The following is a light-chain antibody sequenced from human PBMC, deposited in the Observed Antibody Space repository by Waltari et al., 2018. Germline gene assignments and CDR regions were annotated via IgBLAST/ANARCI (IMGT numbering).Light chain of an antibody. V-gene: IGKV3-20*01. CDR2: GAS. J-gene: IGKJ1*01. CDR1: QSVSSSY. Sequence: EIVLTPSPGTLSLSPGERATLSCRASQSVSSSYLAGYQQKPGQAPRLPIYGASSRATGIPDRFSGSGSGTDFTLTISRLEPEDFAVYYCQQYGSSAWTFGQGTKVEIK. CDR3: QQYGSSAWT.